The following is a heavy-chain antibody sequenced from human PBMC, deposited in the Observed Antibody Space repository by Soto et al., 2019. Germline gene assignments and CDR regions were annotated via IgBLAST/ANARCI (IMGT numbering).Heavy chain of an antibody. Sequence: SGKVSCKASGGTFSSYAINWVRQAPGQGLEWMGDIIPIFGTANYRQKFQGRVTITADQSTATAYMEVSSLSSEDAAVYYCAILGRSGGYFDYWGQGTLVTVSS. D-gene: IGHD1-26*01. CDR2: IIPIFGTA. CDR3: AILGRSGGYFDY. V-gene: IGHV1-69*13. J-gene: IGHJ4*02. CDR1: GGTFSSYA.